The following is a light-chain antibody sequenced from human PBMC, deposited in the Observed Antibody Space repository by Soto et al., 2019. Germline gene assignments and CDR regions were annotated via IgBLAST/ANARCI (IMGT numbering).Light chain of an antibody. V-gene: IGKV1-39*01. CDR1: QSISSY. CDR3: QQRYSTPQT. J-gene: IGKJ1*01. CDR2: AAS. Sequence: DIQMTQSPSSLSASVGDRVTITCRASQSISSYLNWYQQKPWKAPKLLIYAASSLQSGVPSRFSGSGSGTDFTLTISSLQPEDFATYYCQQRYSTPQTFGQGTKVEIK.